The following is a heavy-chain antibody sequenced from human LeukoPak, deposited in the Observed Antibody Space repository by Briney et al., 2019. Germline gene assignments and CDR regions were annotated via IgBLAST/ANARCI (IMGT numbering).Heavy chain of an antibody. CDR3: ARNVSMVRGVTRLNWFDP. CDR2: IYYSGST. V-gene: IGHV4-39*01. Sequence: SETLSLTCTVAGGSMSSSNYYWGWIRQPPGKGLEWIGSIYYSGSTHYNPPLKSRVTISVDTSKKQFFLKLSSVTAADTAVYYCARNVSMVRGVTRLNWFDPWGQGTLVTVSS. D-gene: IGHD3-10*01. CDR1: GGSMSSSNYY. J-gene: IGHJ5*02.